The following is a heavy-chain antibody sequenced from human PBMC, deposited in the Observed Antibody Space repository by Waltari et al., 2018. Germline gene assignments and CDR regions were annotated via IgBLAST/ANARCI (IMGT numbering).Heavy chain of an antibody. D-gene: IGHD2-21*01. CDR1: GFSPHITQMG. J-gene: IGHJ4*02. V-gene: IGHV2-5*01. CDR2: LYWNGIK. Sequence: QITLKESGPTLVKPTPTLTLPRTISGFSPHITQMGVGWGRQPPGKPLEWLGTLYWNGIKRYTSSLRERLTITKDSSKNQVVLTMTEMEPLDTATYFCARQGGIPFDYWGQGTPVTVS. CDR3: ARQGGIPFDY.